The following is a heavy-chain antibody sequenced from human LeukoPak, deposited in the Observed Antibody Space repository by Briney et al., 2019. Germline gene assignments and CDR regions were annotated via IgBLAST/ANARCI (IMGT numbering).Heavy chain of an antibody. V-gene: IGHV4-61*02. CDR2: IYTSGST. D-gene: IGHD7-27*01. CDR1: GGSISSGHFY. CDR3: GRAQLGGGFDY. Sequence: SETLSLTCTVSGGSISSGHFYWSWIRQPAGKGLEWIGRIYTSGSTNYNPSLKSRVTMSVDTSKNQFSLELSSVTAADTAVYFWGRAQLGGGFDYWGQGTLVTVSS. J-gene: IGHJ4*02.